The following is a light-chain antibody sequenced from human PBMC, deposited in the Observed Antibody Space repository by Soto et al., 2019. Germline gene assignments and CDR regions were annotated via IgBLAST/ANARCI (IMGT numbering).Light chain of an antibody. CDR2: KAS. Sequence: DIQMTQSPSTLSASVGDIVTITCRASQSISTWLAWYQQKPGKAPKLLIYKASSLRNGVPSRFSGSGSGTEFTLTIYSLQPDDFAGYYCQQYNGYPHTFGQGTKLEIK. J-gene: IGKJ2*01. V-gene: IGKV1-5*03. CDR3: QQYNGYPHT. CDR1: QSISTW.